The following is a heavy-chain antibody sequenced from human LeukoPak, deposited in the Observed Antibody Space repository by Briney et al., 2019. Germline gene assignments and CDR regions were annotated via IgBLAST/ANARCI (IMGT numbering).Heavy chain of an antibody. CDR2: IYYSGNT. V-gene: IGHV4-59*08. CDR1: GGSISSYY. J-gene: IGHJ4*02. D-gene: IGHD6-13*01. CDR3: ARRARATAGGDYFDY. Sequence: SETLSLTCTVSGGSISSYYWTWIRQPPGKGLEWIGYIYYSGNTNYNPSLKSRVTISLDTSRSQFSLKLSSVTAADTAVYYCARRARATAGGDYFDYWGQGTLVTVSS.